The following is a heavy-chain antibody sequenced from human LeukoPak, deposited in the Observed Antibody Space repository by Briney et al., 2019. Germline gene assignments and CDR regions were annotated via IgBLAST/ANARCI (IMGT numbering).Heavy chain of an antibody. D-gene: IGHD4/OR15-4a*01. V-gene: IGHV3-21*04. J-gene: IGHJ4*02. Sequence: GALRLSCAASGFTFSSYWMHWVRQAPGKGLEWVSSISSSSSYIYYADSVKGRFTISRDNSKNTLYLQMNSLRADDTAVYYCARRAGAYSHPYDYWGQGTLVTVSS. CDR2: ISSSSSYI. CDR1: GFTFSSYW. CDR3: ARRAGAYSHPYDY.